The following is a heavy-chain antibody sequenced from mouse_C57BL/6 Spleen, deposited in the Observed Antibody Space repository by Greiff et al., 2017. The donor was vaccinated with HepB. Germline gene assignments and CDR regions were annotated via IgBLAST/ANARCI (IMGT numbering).Heavy chain of an antibody. D-gene: IGHD2-4*01. J-gene: IGHJ3*01. V-gene: IGHV1-15*01. CDR2: IDPETGGT. CDR1: GYTFTDYE. Sequence: QVHVKQSGAELVRPGASVTLSCKASGYTFTDYEMHWVKQTPVHGLEWIGAIDPETGGTAYNQKFKGKAILTADKSSSTAYMELRSLTSEDSAVYYCTRSNDYDGRAYWGQGTLVTVSA. CDR3: TRSNDYDGRAY.